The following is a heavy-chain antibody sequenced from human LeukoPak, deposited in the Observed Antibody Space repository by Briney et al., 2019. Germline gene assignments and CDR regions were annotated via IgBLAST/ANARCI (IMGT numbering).Heavy chain of an antibody. Sequence: SETLSLTCSVSGGSISSSSYYWGWIRQPPGKGLEWVASVYYSGSTYYNPSLESRVTMSVDTSKNQISLKLSSVTAADTAVYYCARQPGGYSGPFDYWGQGTLVTVSS. D-gene: IGHD5-12*01. CDR3: ARQPGGYSGPFDY. CDR2: VYYSGST. V-gene: IGHV4-39*01. J-gene: IGHJ4*02. CDR1: GGSISSSSYY.